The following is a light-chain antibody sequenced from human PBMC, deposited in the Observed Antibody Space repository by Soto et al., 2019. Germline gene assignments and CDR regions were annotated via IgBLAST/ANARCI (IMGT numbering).Light chain of an antibody. J-gene: IGKJ1*01. Sequence: EIVMTQSPVTLSVSPGERATLSCRARQSITNYLAWYQQKPGQAPRLLIYGASTRATGIPDRFSGSGSGTDFTLTISRLEPEDFAVYYCQQYGSSPRTFGQGTKVDIK. CDR3: QQYGSSPRT. CDR1: QSITNY. V-gene: IGKV3-20*01. CDR2: GAS.